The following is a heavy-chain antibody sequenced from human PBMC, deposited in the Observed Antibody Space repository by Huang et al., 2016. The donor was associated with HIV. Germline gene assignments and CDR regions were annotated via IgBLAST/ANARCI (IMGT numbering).Heavy chain of an antibody. J-gene: IGHJ4*02. CDR2: IIPLHDTT. CDR1: GGTVSSFS. Sequence: QVQLVQSGAEMKKSGSSVKVSCKASGGTVSSFSFTWVRQAPGHGLEWMGGIIPLHDTTDIEQKFRGRVTLTADESTNTAFMELSGLTSQDTAVYYCARGVGNSNRGFDIWGQGTLVTVS. CDR3: ARGVGNSNRGFDI. D-gene: IGHD5-18*01. V-gene: IGHV1-69*13.